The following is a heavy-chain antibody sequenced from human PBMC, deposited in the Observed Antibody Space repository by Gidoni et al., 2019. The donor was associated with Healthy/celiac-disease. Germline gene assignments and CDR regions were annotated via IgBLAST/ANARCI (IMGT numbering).Heavy chain of an antibody. V-gene: IGHV1-3*01. J-gene: IGHJ1*01. D-gene: IGHD2-2*02. CDR2: INAGNGNT. Sequence: QVQLVQSGAEVKKPGASVKVSCKASGYTFTSYAMHWVRQAPGQRLEWMGWINAGNGNTKYSQKFQGRVTITRDTSASTAYMELSSLRSEDTAVYYCARSVPAAIVSYFQHWGQGTLVTVSS. CDR3: ARSVPAAIVSYFQH. CDR1: GYTFTSYA.